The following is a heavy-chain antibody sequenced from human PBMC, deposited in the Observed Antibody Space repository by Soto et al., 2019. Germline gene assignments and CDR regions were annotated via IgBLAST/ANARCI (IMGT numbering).Heavy chain of an antibody. V-gene: IGHV3-30-3*01. CDR2: ISYDGSNK. CDR3: ASFSLFDP. J-gene: IGHJ5*02. Sequence: GGSLRLSCAASGFTFSSYAMHWVRQAPGKGLEWVAVISYDGSNKYYADSVKGRFTISRDNSKNTLYLQMNSLRAEDTAVYYCASFSLFDPWGQGTLVTVSS. CDR1: GFTFSSYA. D-gene: IGHD3-3*01.